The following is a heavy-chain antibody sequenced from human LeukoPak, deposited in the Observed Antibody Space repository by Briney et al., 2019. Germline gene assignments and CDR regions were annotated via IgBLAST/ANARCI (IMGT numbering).Heavy chain of an antibody. CDR2: ISGSGGST. Sequence: GGSLRLSCAASGFTFSSYAMSWVRQAPGKGLEWVSAISGSGGSTYCADSVKGRFTISRDNSKNTLYLQMNSLRAEDTAVYYCAITGGGWYLSDFDYWGQGTLVTVSS. CDR1: GFTFSSYA. J-gene: IGHJ4*02. V-gene: IGHV3-23*01. D-gene: IGHD6-19*01. CDR3: AITGGGWYLSDFDY.